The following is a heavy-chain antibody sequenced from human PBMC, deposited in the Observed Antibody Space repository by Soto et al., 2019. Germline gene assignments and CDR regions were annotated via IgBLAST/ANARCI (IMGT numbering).Heavy chain of an antibody. CDR2: ISVYNGNT. CDR1: GYTFSNYG. J-gene: IGHJ3*02. CDR3: ARGRYSGYDLDAFDI. V-gene: IGHV1-18*01. D-gene: IGHD5-12*01. Sequence: ASVKVSCKASGYTFSNYGISWVRQAPGQGLEWLGWISVYNGNTNYAQKLQGRVTMTTDTSTSTAYMELRSLRSDDTAVYYCARGRYSGYDLDAFDIWGQGTMVTVSS.